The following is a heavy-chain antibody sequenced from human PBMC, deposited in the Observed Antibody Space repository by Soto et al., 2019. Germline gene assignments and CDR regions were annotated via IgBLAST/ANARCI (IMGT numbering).Heavy chain of an antibody. CDR2: LSSGSRYV. Sequence: GGSLTLSCTASGFTFTNYIMTWFRQAPGKGLQWVAYLSSGSRYVYYVDSEKGRITISNADTNHLVYIQTNSLTAEDAAYYYCVRGGSSRSYWGQGSRVTVSS. CDR3: VRGGSSRSY. V-gene: IGHV3-21*04. J-gene: IGHJ4*02. CDR1: GFTFTNYI. D-gene: IGHD3-16*02.